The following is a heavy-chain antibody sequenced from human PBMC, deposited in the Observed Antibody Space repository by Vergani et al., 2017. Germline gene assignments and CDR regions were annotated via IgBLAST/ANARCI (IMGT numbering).Heavy chain of an antibody. CDR2: MNPNSGNT. J-gene: IGHJ4*02. CDR1: GYTFTSYD. D-gene: IGHD3-3*01. CDR3: ARGVGLEWSPGVGAFDY. V-gene: IGHV1-8*03. Sequence: QVQLVQSGAEVKKPGASVKVSCKASGYTFTSYDINWVRQATGQGLEWMGWMNPNSGNTGYAQKFQGRVTITRNTSISTAYMELSSLRSEDTAVYYCARGVGLEWSPGVGAFDYWGQGTLVTVSS.